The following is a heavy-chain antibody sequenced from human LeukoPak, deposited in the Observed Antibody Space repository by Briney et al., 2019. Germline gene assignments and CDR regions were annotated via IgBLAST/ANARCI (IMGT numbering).Heavy chain of an antibody. J-gene: IGHJ5*02. CDR1: GFTFSSYS. CDR2: INHSGST. Sequence: GSLRLSCAASGFTFSSYSMNWVRQPPGKGLEWIGEINHSGSTNYNPSLKSRVTISVDTSKNQFSLKLSSVTAADTAVYYCARLYSSGWYGVNWFDPWGQGTLVTVSS. CDR3: ARLYSSGWYGVNWFDP. V-gene: IGHV4-34*01. D-gene: IGHD6-19*01.